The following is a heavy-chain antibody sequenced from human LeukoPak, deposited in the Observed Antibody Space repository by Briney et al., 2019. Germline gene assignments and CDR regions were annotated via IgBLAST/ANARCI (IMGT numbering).Heavy chain of an antibody. CDR2: ISAYNGNT. Sequence: ASVKVSCKASGYTFTSYGSSWVRQAPGQGLEWMGWISAYNGNTNYAQKLQGRVTMTTDTSTSTAYMELRSLRSDDTAVYYCARNRDLGPAEYFQHWGQGTLVTVSS. V-gene: IGHV1-18*04. CDR1: GYTFTSYG. CDR3: ARNRDLGPAEYFQH. D-gene: IGHD2/OR15-2a*01. J-gene: IGHJ1*01.